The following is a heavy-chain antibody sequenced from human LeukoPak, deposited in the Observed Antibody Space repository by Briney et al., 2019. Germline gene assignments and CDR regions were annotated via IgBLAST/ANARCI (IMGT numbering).Heavy chain of an antibody. Sequence: SETLSLTCTVSGGSITSDNFYWGWIRQPPGKGLEWVGSVYYGGSPYYNPSLTSRVTMSVDTSENQFSLKLTSVTAADTAVYYCARVNDCSRASCFTSWFDPWGQGTLVTVPS. CDR1: GGSITSDNFY. D-gene: IGHD2-2*02. V-gene: IGHV4-39*07. J-gene: IGHJ5*02. CDR3: ARVNDCSRASCFTSWFDP. CDR2: VYYGGSP.